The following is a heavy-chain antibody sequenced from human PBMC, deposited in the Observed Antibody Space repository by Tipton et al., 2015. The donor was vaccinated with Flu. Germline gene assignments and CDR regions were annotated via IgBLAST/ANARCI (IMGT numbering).Heavy chain of an antibody. CDR2: IHQSGTT. Sequence: TLSLTCAVSGYSIRSGYYWDWNRQPPGKGLEWIGSIHQSGTTYYKSSLKSRATISVDTSKNQFSLKLSSVTAADTAVYYCAMYYYDSSAYYSQGWFDYWGQGTLVTVSS. D-gene: IGHD3-22*01. V-gene: IGHV4-38-2*01. CDR3: AMYYYDSSAYYSQGWFDY. CDR1: GYSIRSGYY. J-gene: IGHJ5*01.